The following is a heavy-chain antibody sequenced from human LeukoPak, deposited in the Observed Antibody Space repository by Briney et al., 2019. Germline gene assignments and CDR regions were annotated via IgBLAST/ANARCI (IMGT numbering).Heavy chain of an antibody. J-gene: IGHJ4*02. CDR1: GGSFSGYY. CDR3: ARGPQGVVVPAAPKGPNFDY. CDR2: INHSGST. Sequence: SETLSLTCAVYGGSFSGYYWSWIRQPPGKGLEWSGEINHSGSTNYNPSLKSRVTISVDTSKNQFSLKLSSVTAADTAVYYCARGPQGVVVPAAPKGPNFDYLGQGTLVTVSS. D-gene: IGHD2-2*01. V-gene: IGHV4-34*01.